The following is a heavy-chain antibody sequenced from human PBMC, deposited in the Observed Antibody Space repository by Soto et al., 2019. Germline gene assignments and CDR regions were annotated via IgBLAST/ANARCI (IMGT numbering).Heavy chain of an antibody. D-gene: IGHD6-19*01. V-gene: IGHV3-11*06. CDR2: IPSGSSYS. CDR1: GFTFSDYY. CDR3: VGDPFGAEAGKKKYDYYGLHV. J-gene: IGHJ6*02. Sequence: QVQLVESGGGLVKPGGSLRLSCAASGFTFSDYYMGWVRQAPGKGLEWISYIPSGSSYSNSADSVKGRFTIARDNAKNSLYLQMNSLRVEDTAVYYCVGDPFGAEAGKKKYDYYGLHVWGQGTTVTVSS.